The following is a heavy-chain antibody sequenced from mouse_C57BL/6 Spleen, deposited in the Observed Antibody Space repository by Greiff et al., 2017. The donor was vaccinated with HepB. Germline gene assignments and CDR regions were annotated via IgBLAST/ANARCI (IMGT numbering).Heavy chain of an antibody. D-gene: IGHD3-2*02. J-gene: IGHJ2*01. CDR1: GFTFSSYA. CDR2: ISSGGDYI. CDR3: TRDSGYVNFDY. V-gene: IGHV5-9-1*02. Sequence: EVQGVESGEGLVKPGGSLKLSCAASGFTFSSYAMSWVRQTPEKRLEWVAYISSGGDYIYYADTVKGRFTISRDNARNTLYLQMSSLKSEDTAMYYCTRDSGYVNFDYWGQGTTLTVSS.